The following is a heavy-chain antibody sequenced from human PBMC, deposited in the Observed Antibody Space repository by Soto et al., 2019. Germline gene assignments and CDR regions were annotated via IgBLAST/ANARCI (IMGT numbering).Heavy chain of an antibody. J-gene: IGHJ6*02. Sequence: ASVKVSCKASGYTLTSHDIKWVRQATGQGLEWMGWMDPNSGVTGYAQKFQGRVTMTRNTSTNTAHMELSSLRSDDTAVYYCARERKFDFWRKGLDVWGQGTTVTVSS. CDR3: ARERKFDFWRKGLDV. CDR2: MDPNSGVT. D-gene: IGHD3-3*01. V-gene: IGHV1-8*01. CDR1: GYTLTSHD.